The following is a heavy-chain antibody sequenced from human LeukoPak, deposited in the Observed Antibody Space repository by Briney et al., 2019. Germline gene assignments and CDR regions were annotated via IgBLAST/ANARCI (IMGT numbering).Heavy chain of an antibody. CDR1: GFIFSSYG. CDR3: ARDYNWSFDY. J-gene: IGHJ4*02. Sequence: GGSLRLSCAASGFIFSSYGMTWVRQVPGKGLEWVSAISGSGSGGSTYYADSVKGRFTISRDNSKNTLYLQMNSLRAEDTAVYYCARDYNWSFDYWGQGILVTVSS. CDR2: ISGSGSGGST. V-gene: IGHV3-23*01. D-gene: IGHD1-1*01.